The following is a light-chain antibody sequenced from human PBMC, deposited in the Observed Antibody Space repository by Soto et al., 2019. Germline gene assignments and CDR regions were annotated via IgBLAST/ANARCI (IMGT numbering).Light chain of an antibody. V-gene: IGLV2-23*01. Sequence: QSALTQPASVSGSPGQSITISCTGTSSDVGSYNLVSWYQQHPGKDPKLMIYEGSKRPSGVSNRFAGSKSGNTAALTISGLQAEAEADYYCCSYTSYVFVTGTKLTVL. CDR2: EGS. CDR1: SSDVGSYNL. J-gene: IGLJ1*01. CDR3: CSYTSYV.